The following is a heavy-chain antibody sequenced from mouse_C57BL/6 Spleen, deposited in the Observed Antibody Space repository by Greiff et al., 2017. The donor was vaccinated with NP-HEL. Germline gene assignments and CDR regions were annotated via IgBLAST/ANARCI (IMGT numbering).Heavy chain of an antibody. Sequence: VQLQQSGPELVKPGASVKISCKASGYTFTDYYMNWVKQSHGKSLEWIGDLNPNNGGTSYNQKFKGKATLTVDKSSSTAYMELRSLTSEDSSVYYCARSGLRRRSYWYFDVWGTVTTVTVSS. CDR3: ARSGLRRRSYWYFDV. CDR2: LNPNNGGT. V-gene: IGHV1-26*01. D-gene: IGHD2-4*01. CDR1: GYTFTDYY. J-gene: IGHJ1*03.